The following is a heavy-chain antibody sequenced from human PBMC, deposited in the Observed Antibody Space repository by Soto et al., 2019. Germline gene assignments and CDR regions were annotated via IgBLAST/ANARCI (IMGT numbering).Heavy chain of an antibody. J-gene: IGHJ6*02. CDR1: GFSVTTNY. CDR3: AKKPPRSIQGWAFGMDV. CDR2: TFTGGST. Sequence: EVQLVETGGGLIQPGGSLRLSCLASGFSVTTNYIIWVRQPPGKGLEWVSTTFTGGSTHYADSVKGRFSISRDNPKNTVYLQMNNLRVEDTAVYYCAKKPPRSIQGWAFGMDVWGQGTTVSVSS. V-gene: IGHV3-53*02. D-gene: IGHD1-26*01.